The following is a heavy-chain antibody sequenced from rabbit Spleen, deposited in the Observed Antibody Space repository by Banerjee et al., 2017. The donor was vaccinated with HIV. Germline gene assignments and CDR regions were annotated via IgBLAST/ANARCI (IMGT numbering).Heavy chain of an antibody. J-gene: IGHJ4*01. Sequence: QEQLVESGGDLVKPGASLTLTCTASGFDFSRNYYMCWVRQAPGKGLEWIGCIYTGSGTTYYASWAKGRFTISKTSSTTVTLQMTGLTVADTATYFCARDPPNNGWAFNLWGPGTLVTVS. CDR1: GFDFSRNYY. V-gene: IGHV1S45*01. CDR3: ARDPPNNGWAFNL. D-gene: IGHD6-1*01. CDR2: IYTGSGTT.